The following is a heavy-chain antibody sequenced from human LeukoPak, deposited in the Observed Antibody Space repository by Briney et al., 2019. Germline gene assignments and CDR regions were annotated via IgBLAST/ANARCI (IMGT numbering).Heavy chain of an antibody. CDR1: GSSVTYDY. Sequence: SETLSLTCTVSGSSVTYDYWSWIRQPPGKGLQWIGYIYNSGTIYNPSLKNRVTISLDTSKNQFSLKVSSVTAADTAVYYCARVDPNGYSDYWGQGTLVTVSS. J-gene: IGHJ4*02. D-gene: IGHD2-8*01. CDR3: ARVDPNGYSDY. V-gene: IGHV4-59*02. CDR2: IYNSGT.